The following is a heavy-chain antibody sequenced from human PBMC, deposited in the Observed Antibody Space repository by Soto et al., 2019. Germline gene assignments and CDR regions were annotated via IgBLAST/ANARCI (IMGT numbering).Heavy chain of an antibody. CDR2: IIPIFGTA. J-gene: IGHJ5*02. D-gene: IGHD2-2*02. V-gene: IGHV1-69*13. CDR3: ARDRNCISTSCYNNWFDP. CDR1: GGTFSSYA. Sequence: ASVKVSCKASGGTFSSYAISWVRQAPGQGLEWMGGIIPIFGTANYAQKFQGRVTITADESTSTAYMELSSLRSEDTAVYYCARDRNCISTSCYNNWFDPWGQGTLVTVSS.